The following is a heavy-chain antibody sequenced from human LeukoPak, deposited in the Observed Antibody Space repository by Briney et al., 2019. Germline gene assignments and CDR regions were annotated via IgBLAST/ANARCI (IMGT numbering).Heavy chain of an antibody. CDR2: ISYDGSNK. J-gene: IGHJ4*02. D-gene: IGHD6-13*01. Sequence: GGSLRLSCAASAFTFSNYWMSWVRQAPGKGLEWVAVISYDGSNKYYADSVKGRFTISRDNSKNTLYLQMNSLRAEDTAVYYCARDGKRQQPDYWGQGTLVTVSS. CDR3: ARDGKRQQPDY. V-gene: IGHV3-30*03. CDR1: AFTFSNYW.